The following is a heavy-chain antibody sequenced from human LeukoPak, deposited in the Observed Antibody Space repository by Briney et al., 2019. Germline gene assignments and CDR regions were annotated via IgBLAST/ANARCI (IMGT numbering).Heavy chain of an antibody. D-gene: IGHD6-19*01. CDR1: GYTFTNCG. V-gene: IGHV1-18*01. J-gene: IGHJ4*02. CDR3: ARDRGVAVSGVSWD. CDR2: ISPYNGST. Sequence: ASVKVSCKASGYTFTNCGINWVPQAPGQGVEWRGWISPYNGSTNYAQNLQGRVTVTPDTSTSTAYMELRGLRSDDTAVYYCARDRGVAVSGVSWDWGEGTLVTVSS.